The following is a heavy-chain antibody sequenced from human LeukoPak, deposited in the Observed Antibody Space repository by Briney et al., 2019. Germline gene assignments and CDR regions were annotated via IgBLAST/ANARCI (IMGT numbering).Heavy chain of an antibody. CDR1: GFTFSNFA. D-gene: IGHD3-22*01. V-gene: IGHV3-30-3*01. CDR3: ARVPNPHYYDSSGYMDY. CDR2: VSYDGSNK. J-gene: IGHJ4*02. Sequence: GRSLRLSCAASGFTFSNFAMHWVRQAPGKGLEWVAVVSYDGSNKYYADSVKGRFTISRDNSKNTLYLQMNSLRAEDTSIYYCARVPNPHYYDSSGYMDYWGQGTLVTVSS.